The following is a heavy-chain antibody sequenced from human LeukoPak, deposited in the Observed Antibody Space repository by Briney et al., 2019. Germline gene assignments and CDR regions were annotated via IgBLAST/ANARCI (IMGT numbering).Heavy chain of an antibody. Sequence: SETLSLTCTVSGGSISSSSAYWGWIRQPPGKGLEWIGSIYYSKNTYYNPSLKSRVTISADTSKNQLSLTLGSVSATDTAVYYCVSPRGFSYGYFDYWGQGTLVTVSS. CDR1: GGSISSSSAY. J-gene: IGHJ4*02. V-gene: IGHV4-39*01. CDR2: IYYSKNT. D-gene: IGHD5-18*01. CDR3: VSPRGFSYGYFDY.